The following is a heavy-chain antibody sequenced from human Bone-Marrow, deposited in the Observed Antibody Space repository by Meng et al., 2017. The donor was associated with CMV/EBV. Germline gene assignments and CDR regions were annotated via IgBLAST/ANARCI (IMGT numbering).Heavy chain of an antibody. V-gene: IGHV4-59*01. D-gene: IGHD6-6*01. CDR3: AREAAHAVGSDY. CDR1: GGSISSYY. J-gene: IGHJ4*02. CDR2: IYYSGST. Sequence: GSLRLSCTVSGGSISSYYWSWIRQPPGKGLEWIGYIYYSGSTNYNPSLKSRVTISVDTSKNQFSLKLSSVTAADTAVYYCAREAAHAVGSDYWGQGTRVTVYS.